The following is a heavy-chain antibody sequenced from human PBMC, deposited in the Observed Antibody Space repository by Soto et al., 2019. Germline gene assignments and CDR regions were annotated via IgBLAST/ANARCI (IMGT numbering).Heavy chain of an antibody. V-gene: IGHV3-74*01. CDR2: INSDGSST. D-gene: IGHD4-17*01. CDR3: ARDGYGDYPVDY. Sequence: EVQLVESGGGVVQPGGSLRLSCAASGFTFSSYWMHWVRQDPGKGLVWVSRINSDGSSTSYADSVKGRFTISRDNAKNTLYLHMNSRRAEDTAMYYCARDGYGDYPVDYWGQGTLVTVSS. CDR1: GFTFSSYW. J-gene: IGHJ4*02.